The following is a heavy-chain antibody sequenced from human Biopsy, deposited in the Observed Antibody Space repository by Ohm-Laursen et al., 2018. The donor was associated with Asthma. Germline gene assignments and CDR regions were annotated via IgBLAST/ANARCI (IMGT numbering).Heavy chain of an antibody. CDR1: GGSISSDDYY. J-gene: IGHJ6*02. Sequence: SETLSLTCTVSGGSISSDDYYWSWIRQPPGKGLEWLGYIYYTGSDNYNPSLKSRVTISVDTSKNQFSLRLNSVTAADTAVYYCARGPNYHGSGRAPIGMDVWGQGTTVTVSS. V-gene: IGHV4-61*08. D-gene: IGHD3-10*01. CDR2: IYYTGSD. CDR3: ARGPNYHGSGRAPIGMDV.